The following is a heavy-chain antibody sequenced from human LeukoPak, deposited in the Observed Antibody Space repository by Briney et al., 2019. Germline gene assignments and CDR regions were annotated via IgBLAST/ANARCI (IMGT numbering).Heavy chain of an antibody. D-gene: IGHD1-20*01. Sequence: SETLSLTCTVSGGSIRSSTYYWGWIRQPPGKGLEWIGSIYYSGITYYNPSLKSRVTISVDTSENQFSLKLSSVTAADTAVYYCVRPGGGPSYNLPGYFDHWGQGTLLTVSS. J-gene: IGHJ4*02. CDR2: IYYSGIT. V-gene: IGHV4-39*01. CDR1: GGSIRSSTYY. CDR3: VRPGGGPSYNLPGYFDH.